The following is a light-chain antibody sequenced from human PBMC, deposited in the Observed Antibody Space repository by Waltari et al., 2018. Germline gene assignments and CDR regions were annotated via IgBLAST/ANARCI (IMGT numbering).Light chain of an antibody. V-gene: IGLV1-44*01. CDR3: AAWDDSLNGLWV. Sequence: CVLTVPHPPSGTPGQRVTVACSGRCTNIGGNTANCYKHLPGTAPKLLIYRNNQRPAGVPSRFSGSKSGTSAALAISALQSEDEAEYYCAAWDDSLNGLWVFGEGPKLTVL. CDR1: CTNIGGNT. J-gene: IGLJ3*02. CDR2: RNN.